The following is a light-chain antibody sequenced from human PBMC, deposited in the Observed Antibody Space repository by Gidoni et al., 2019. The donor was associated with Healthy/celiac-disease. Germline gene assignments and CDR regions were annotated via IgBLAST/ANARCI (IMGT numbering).Light chain of an antibody. CDR1: SSNIGAGYD. Sequence: QSVLTQPPSVSGATGQRVTISCTGSSSNIGAGYDVHWYQPLPGTAPKLLIYGNSNRPSGVPDRFSGSKSGTSASLAITGLQAEDEADYYCQSYDSSLSGSGVFGGGTKLTVL. J-gene: IGLJ2*01. CDR2: GNS. CDR3: QSYDSSLSGSGV. V-gene: IGLV1-40*01.